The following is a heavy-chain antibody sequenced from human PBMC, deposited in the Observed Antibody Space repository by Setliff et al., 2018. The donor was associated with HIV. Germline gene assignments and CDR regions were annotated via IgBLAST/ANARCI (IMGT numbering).Heavy chain of an antibody. CDR2: VTHSGRT. Sequence: SETLSLTCAVYGGSFSGYYWSWIRQPPGKGLEWIGEVTHSGRTNYNPSLESRVTTSVDTSKKQFSLRLTSVTAADTAVYYCARGTVGATFLHNDYWGQGTLVTVSS. V-gene: IGHV4-34*01. CDR3: ARGTVGATFLHNDY. D-gene: IGHD1-26*01. J-gene: IGHJ4*02. CDR1: GGSFSGYY.